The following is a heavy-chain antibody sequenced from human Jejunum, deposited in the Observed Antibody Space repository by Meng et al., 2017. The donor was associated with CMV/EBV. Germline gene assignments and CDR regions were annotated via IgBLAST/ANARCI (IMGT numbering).Heavy chain of an antibody. Sequence: SEFPFRSYWMNWVRQVPGKGLEWVANIKQDGSERYYVESVKGRFTISRNNARNSLFLQMDGLRAEDTAVYYCARQKCGGDCDMDVWGQGTTGTGSS. CDR2: IKQDGSER. CDR3: ARQKCGGDCDMDV. CDR1: EFPFRSYW. D-gene: IGHD2-21*01. J-gene: IGHJ6*02. V-gene: IGHV3-7*01.